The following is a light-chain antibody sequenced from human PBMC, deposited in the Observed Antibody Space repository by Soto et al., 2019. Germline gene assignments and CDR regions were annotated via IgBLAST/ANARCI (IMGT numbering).Light chain of an antibody. Sequence: DIQMTQSPSTLSASVGDRGTITCRASQSISSWLAWYQQKPGKAPKLLISDASSLKSGVPSRFSGSGSATEFTLTISSLQPDDFATYYCQQYNSYSRTFGQGTTVDIK. CDR2: DAS. J-gene: IGKJ1*01. CDR1: QSISSW. CDR3: QQYNSYSRT. V-gene: IGKV1-5*01.